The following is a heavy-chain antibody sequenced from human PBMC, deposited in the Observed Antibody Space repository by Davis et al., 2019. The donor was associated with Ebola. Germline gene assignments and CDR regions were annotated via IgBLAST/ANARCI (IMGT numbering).Heavy chain of an antibody. J-gene: IGHJ4*02. CDR3: ARDPPRNTAAGDSRSNFFDF. D-gene: IGHD4-11*01. CDR1: GFTFSDYL. V-gene: IGHV3-7*03. Sequence: GESLKISCAASGFTFSDYLMTWVRQAPGKGLEWVGNIRQDGSQKHYVDSVKGRFTISRDNAKNSVYLQMNSLRAEDTALYYCARDPPRNTAAGDSRSNFFDFWGQGTLVTVSS. CDR2: IRQDGSQK.